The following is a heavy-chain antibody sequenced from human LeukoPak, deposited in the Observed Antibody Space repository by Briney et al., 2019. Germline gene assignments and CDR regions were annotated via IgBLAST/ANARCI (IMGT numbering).Heavy chain of an antibody. V-gene: IGHV1-2*02. J-gene: IGHJ6*03. Sequence: ASVKVSCKASGYTFTGYYMHWVRQAPGQGLEWMGWINPNSGGTNYAQKFQGRVTMTRDTSISTAYMELSRLRSDDTAVYYCARLRGDKYYYYYYMDVWGKGTTVTISS. CDR3: ARLRGDKYYYYYYMDV. D-gene: IGHD3-10*01. CDR1: GYTFTGYY. CDR2: INPNSGGT.